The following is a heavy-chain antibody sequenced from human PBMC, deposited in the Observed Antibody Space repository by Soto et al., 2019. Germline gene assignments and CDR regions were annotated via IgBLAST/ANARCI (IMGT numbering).Heavy chain of an antibody. CDR3: ARELGYDFWSGYYGYYYGMDV. CDR2: ISAYNGNT. CDR1: GYTFTSYG. Sequence: GASVKVSCKASGYTFTSYGISWVRQAPGQGLEWMGWISAYNGNTNYAQKLQGRVTMTTDTSTSTAYMELRSLRSDDTAVYYCARELGYDFWSGYYGYYYGMDVWGQGTTVTVSS. V-gene: IGHV1-18*01. D-gene: IGHD3-3*01. J-gene: IGHJ6*02.